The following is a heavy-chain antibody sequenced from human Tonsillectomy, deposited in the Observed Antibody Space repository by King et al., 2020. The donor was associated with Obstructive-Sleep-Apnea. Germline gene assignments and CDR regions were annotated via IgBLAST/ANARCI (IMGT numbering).Heavy chain of an antibody. CDR3: AGTLRYFDWFDY. CDR1: GGSFSGYY. CDR2: INHSGST. D-gene: IGHD3-9*01. Sequence: VQLQQWGAGLLKPSETLSLTCAVYGGSFSGYYWSWIRQPPGRGLEWIGEINHSGSTNYNPSLKSRVTISVDTSKNQFSLKLSSVTAADTAVYYCAGTLRYFDWFDYWGQGNLVTVSS. V-gene: IGHV4-34*01. J-gene: IGHJ4*02.